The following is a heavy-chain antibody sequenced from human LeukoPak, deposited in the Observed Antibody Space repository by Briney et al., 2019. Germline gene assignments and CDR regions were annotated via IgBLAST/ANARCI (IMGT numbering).Heavy chain of an antibody. CDR1: GYSFTSYW. V-gene: IGHV5-51*01. CDR3: ATSRWDDYGDYISDY. D-gene: IGHD4-17*01. Sequence: GESLQISCKGSGYSFTSYWIGWGRPVPGKGLEWMGIIYPGDSDPRYSPSFQGQVPLSAHQSITTAYLQWSSLKASDTAMYYCATSRWDDYGDYISDYWGQGTLVTVSS. J-gene: IGHJ4*02. CDR2: IYPGDSDP.